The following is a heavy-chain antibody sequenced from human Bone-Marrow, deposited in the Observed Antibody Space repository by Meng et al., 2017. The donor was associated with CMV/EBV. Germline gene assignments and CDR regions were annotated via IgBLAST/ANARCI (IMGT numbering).Heavy chain of an antibody. D-gene: IGHD6-6*01. CDR3: ARDLYSSSSDDYYYGMDV. Sequence: GGSLRLSCAASGFTFSSYSMNWVRQAPGKGLEWVSSISSSSSYIYYADSVKGRFTISRDNAKTSLYLQMNGLRAEDTAVYYCARDLYSSSSDDYYYGMDVWGQGTTVTVSS. CDR2: ISSSSSYI. CDR1: GFTFSSYS. V-gene: IGHV3-21*01. J-gene: IGHJ6*02.